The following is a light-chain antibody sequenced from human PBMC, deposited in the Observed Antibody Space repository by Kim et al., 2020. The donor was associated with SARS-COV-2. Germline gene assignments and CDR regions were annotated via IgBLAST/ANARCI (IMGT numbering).Light chain of an antibody. CDR3: AAWDDSLIAVV. V-gene: IGLV1-44*01. CDR2: NDN. Sequence: GRPVTIACSGSSSNIGSNSVSWYPLLPGMAPKLLIYNDNQRPSGVPDRFSGSKSGTSASLAVSGLQSDDEADFHCAAWDDSLIAVVFGGGTQLTVL. J-gene: IGLJ2*01. CDR1: SSNIGSNS.